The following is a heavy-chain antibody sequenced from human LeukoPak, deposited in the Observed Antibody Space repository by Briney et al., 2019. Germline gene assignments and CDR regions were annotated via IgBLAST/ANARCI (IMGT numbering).Heavy chain of an antibody. CDR2: INEDGSEE. CDR3: ARDAVRGGDCDF. V-gene: IGHV3-7*01. CDR1: GFTFTNYW. D-gene: IGHD2-21*02. J-gene: IGHJ4*02. Sequence: GGSLRLSCAASGFTFTNYWMKWVRQAPGGGPEWLANINEDGSEEYYADSVKGRFTISRDNAKNSLYLQMNRLRAADTAVYYCARDAVRGGDCDFWGQGTLVAVSS.